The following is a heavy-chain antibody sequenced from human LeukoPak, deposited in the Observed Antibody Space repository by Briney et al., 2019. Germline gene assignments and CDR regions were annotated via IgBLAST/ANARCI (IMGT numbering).Heavy chain of an antibody. J-gene: IGHJ4*02. V-gene: IGHV1-8*01. Sequence: GASVKVSCKASGYTFTSYDINWVRQATGQGLEWMGWMNPNSGNTGYAQKFQGRVTMTRSTSLSTAYMELRSLRSDDTAVYYCAREDSSGYYPIDYWGQGTLVTVSS. CDR3: AREDSSGYYPIDY. CDR1: GYTFTSYD. D-gene: IGHD3-22*01. CDR2: MNPNSGNT.